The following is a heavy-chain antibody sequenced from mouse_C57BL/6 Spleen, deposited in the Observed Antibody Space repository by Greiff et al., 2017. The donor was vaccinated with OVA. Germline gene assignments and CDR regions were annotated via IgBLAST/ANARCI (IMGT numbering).Heavy chain of an antibody. CDR2: INPKNGGT. J-gene: IGHJ2*01. V-gene: IGHV1-26*01. CDR3: ARKSYGSSSFDY. Sequence: EVQLQQSGPELVKPGASVKLSCKASGYTFTDYYMNWVKQSHGKSLEWIGDINPKNGGTSYNQQFKVKATLTVDTSSSTAYMELRSLTSEDSAVYNCARKSYGSSSFDYWGQGTTLTVSS. D-gene: IGHD1-1*01. CDR1: GYTFTDYY.